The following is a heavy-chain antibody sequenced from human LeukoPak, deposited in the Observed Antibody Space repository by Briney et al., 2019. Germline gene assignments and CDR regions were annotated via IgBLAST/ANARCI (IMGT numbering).Heavy chain of an antibody. J-gene: IGHJ4*02. CDR2: IYYSGST. Sequence: PSETLSLTCTVSGGSISSSSYYWGWIRQPPGKGLEWIGSIYYSGSTYNNPSLKSRVTISVDTSKNQFSLKLSSVTAADTAVYYCARDVEPYGTGSYRNSERFDSWGQGSLVTVSS. CDR3: ARDVEPYGTGSYRNSERFDS. D-gene: IGHD3-10*01. CDR1: GGSISSSSYY. V-gene: IGHV4-39*07.